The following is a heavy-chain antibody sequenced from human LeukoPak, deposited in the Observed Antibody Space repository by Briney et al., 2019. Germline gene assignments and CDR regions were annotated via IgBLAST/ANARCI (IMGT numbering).Heavy chain of an antibody. J-gene: IGHJ4*02. CDR3: ARDSIGNSYGYGPPFFDY. CDR2: INPSGGST. V-gene: IGHV1-46*01. D-gene: IGHD5-18*01. Sequence: ASVKVSCKASGYTFTSYYMHWVRQAPGQGLEWMGIINPSGGSTSYAQKFQGRVTMTRDTSTSTVYMELSSLRSEDTAVYYCARDSIGNSYGYGPPFFDYWGQGTLVTVSS. CDR1: GYTFTSYY.